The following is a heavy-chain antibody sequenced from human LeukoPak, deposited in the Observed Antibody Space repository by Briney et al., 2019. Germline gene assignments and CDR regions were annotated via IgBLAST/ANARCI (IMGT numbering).Heavy chain of an antibody. CDR2: ISSSGSTI. D-gene: IGHD2-8*02. V-gene: IGHV3-48*03. Sequence: PGGSLRLSCAASRFTFSSYEMNWVRQAPGKGLEWVSYISSSGSTIYYADSVRGRFSISRDNAKNSLYLQMNSLRAEDTAVYYCARAWWGEGHFDSWGQETLVTVSS. CDR3: ARAWWGEGHFDS. CDR1: RFTFSSYE. J-gene: IGHJ4*02.